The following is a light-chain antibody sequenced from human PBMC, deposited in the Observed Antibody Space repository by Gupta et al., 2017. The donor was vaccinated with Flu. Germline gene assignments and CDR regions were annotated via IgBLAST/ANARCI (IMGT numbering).Light chain of an antibody. V-gene: IGKV3-20*01. CDR2: GAS. J-gene: IGKJ1*01. Sequence: EIVLAQSPGTLSLSPGERAALSCRASQTVIDNNLAWYQQKPGQAPRLLISGASTRATGIADRFSGSGVGTDFTLTISILEPGDVAVYYCQDYDYSRSTFGQGTKVEIK. CDR3: QDYDYSRST. CDR1: QTVIDNN.